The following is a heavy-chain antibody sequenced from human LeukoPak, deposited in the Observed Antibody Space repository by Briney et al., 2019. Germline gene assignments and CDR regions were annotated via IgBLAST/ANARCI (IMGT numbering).Heavy chain of an antibody. CDR2: IIPIFGTA. CDR1: GGTFSSYA. J-gene: IGHJ3*02. V-gene: IGHV1-69*05. CDR3: ARPLRSGYYYNAFDI. Sequence: SVKVSCKASGGTFSSYAISWVRQAPGQGLEWMGRIIPIFGTANYAQKFQGRVTITTDESTSTAYMELSSLRSEDTAVYYCARPLRSGYYYNAFDIWGQGTVVTVSS. D-gene: IGHD3-22*01.